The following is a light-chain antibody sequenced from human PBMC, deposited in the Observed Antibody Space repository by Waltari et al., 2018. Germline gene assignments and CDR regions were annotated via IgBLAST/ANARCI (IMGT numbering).Light chain of an antibody. CDR2: WAS. Sequence: ERTTINCKSSQNLLFRSTNKNYLAWYQQKPGQPPKLLFYWASTRESGVPDRFSGSGSGTDFTLTISSLQAEDVAVYYCQQYFSVPETFGQGTKLEIK. J-gene: IGKJ2*01. CDR1: QNLLFRSTNKNY. V-gene: IGKV4-1*01. CDR3: QQYFSVPET.